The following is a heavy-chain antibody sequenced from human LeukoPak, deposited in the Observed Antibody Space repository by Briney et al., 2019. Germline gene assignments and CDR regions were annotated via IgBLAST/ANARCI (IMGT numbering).Heavy chain of an antibody. D-gene: IGHD3-16*01. Sequence: SETLSLTSAVYVGSFSGYYWSWVRQPPGKGLEWIGEINHSGSTNYNSSLKSRVTISVDTSKNQFSLKLTSVTAADTAVYYCARGAPWGSIYNYYVMDVWDKGTTVTVSS. CDR1: VGSFSGYY. V-gene: IGHV4-34*01. J-gene: IGHJ6*04. CDR3: ARGAPWGSIYNYYVMDV. CDR2: INHSGST.